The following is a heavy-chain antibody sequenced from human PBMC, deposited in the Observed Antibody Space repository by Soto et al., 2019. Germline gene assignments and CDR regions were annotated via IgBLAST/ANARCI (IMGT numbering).Heavy chain of an antibody. CDR2: INPNSGGT. J-gene: IGHJ6*02. CDR1: GDTFTGYY. V-gene: IGHV1-2*02. CDR3: ARDGGGLRFLEWLFPGGMDV. D-gene: IGHD3-3*01. Sequence: ASVKASCKASGDTFTGYYMHWVRQAPGQGLEWMGWINPNSGGTNYAQKFQGRVTMTRDTSISTAYMELSRLRSDDTAVYYCARDGGGLRFLEWLFPGGMDVWAHGNRVTVSS.